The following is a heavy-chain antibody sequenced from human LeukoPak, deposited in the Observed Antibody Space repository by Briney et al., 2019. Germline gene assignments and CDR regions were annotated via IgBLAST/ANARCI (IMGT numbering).Heavy chain of an antibody. Sequence: ASVKVSCKASGYTFTGYYMHWVRQAPGQGLEWMGWINPNSGGTNYAQKLQGRVTMTTDTSTSTAYMELRSLRSDDTAVYYCARGGIAVAEGDAFDIWGQGTMVTVSS. D-gene: IGHD6-19*01. V-gene: IGHV1-2*02. CDR2: INPNSGGT. CDR1: GYTFTGYY. CDR3: ARGGIAVAEGDAFDI. J-gene: IGHJ3*02.